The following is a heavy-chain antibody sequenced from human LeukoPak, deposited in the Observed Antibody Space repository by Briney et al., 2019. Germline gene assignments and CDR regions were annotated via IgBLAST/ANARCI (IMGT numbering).Heavy chain of an antibody. V-gene: IGHV3-48*04. D-gene: IGHD3-10*01. CDR3: ARSGVHDY. CDR1: GFTFSSSR. CDR2: ISGSSTTI. J-gene: IGHJ4*02. Sequence: PGGSLRLSCAASGFTFSSSRMNWVRQAPGEGLEWVSYISGSSTTIYYADSVKGRFTISRDNAKSSLYLQMNSLRAEDTAVYYCARSGVHDYWGQGTLVTVSS.